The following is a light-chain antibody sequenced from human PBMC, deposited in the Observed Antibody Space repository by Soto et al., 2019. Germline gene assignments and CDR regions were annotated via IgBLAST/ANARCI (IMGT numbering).Light chain of an antibody. Sequence: QSALTQPASVSGSPGQSITISCTGTSSDVWGYNYVSWYQQHPGKAPKLMIYDVSNRPSGVSNRLSGSKSGNTASLTISGLQAEDEADYYCSSYTSSSTLYVFGTGTKLTVL. J-gene: IGLJ1*01. CDR1: SSDVWGYNY. CDR2: DVS. V-gene: IGLV2-14*01. CDR3: SSYTSSSTLYV.